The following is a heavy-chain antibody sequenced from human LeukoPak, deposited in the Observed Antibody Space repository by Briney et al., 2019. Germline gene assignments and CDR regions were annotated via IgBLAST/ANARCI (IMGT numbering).Heavy chain of an antibody. V-gene: IGHV1-2*02. J-gene: IGHJ4*02. CDR2: INPNSGGT. CDR1: GYTFTSYG. CDR3: ARGSSGWLDY. D-gene: IGHD6-19*01. Sequence: GASVKVSCKASGYTFTSYGISWVRQAPGQGLEWMGWINPNSGGTNYAQKFQGRVTMTRDTSISTAYMELSRLRSDDTAVYYCARGSSGWLDYWGQGTLVTVSS.